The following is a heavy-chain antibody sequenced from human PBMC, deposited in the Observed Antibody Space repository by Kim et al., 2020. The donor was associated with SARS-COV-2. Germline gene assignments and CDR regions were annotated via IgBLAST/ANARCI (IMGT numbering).Heavy chain of an antibody. Sequence: SVKVSCKASGGTFSSYAISWVRQAPGQGLEWMGRIIPILGIANYAQKFQGRVTITADKSTSTAYMELSSLRSEDTAVYYCARVVLPSYDSSGYHDWGQGTLVTVCS. CDR3: ARVVLPSYDSSGYHD. J-gene: IGHJ4*02. V-gene: IGHV1-69*04. CDR1: GGTFSSYA. D-gene: IGHD3-22*01. CDR2: IIPILGIA.